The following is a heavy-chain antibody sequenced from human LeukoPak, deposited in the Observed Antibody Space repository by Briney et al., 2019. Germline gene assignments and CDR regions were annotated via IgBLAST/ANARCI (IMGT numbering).Heavy chain of an antibody. CDR2: LNVKSGGT. CDR1: GYTFTGYY. CDR3: VREYPRAFDI. Sequence: ASVKVSCXASGYTFTGYYMHWVRQAPGEGLEWMGWLNVKSGGTNYAQKFQGKVTMTRDTSITTAYMELNSLRSDDTVMYYCVREYPRAFDIWGQGTMVTVSS. V-gene: IGHV1-2*02. J-gene: IGHJ3*02. D-gene: IGHD2-2*02.